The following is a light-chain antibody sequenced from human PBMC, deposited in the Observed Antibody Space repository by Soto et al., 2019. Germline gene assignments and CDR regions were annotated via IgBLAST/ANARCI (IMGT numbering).Light chain of an antibody. CDR1: RSDVGSYNL. CDR3: CSYAGGSTFAV. V-gene: IGLV2-23*03. Sequence: QSALTQPASVSGSPGQSITISCTGTRSDVGSYNLVSWYQQYPGKAPKRIISEGNKRPFGVSDRFSASKSGITASLTISDLQAEDEADYYCCSYAGGSTFAVFGTGTKLIVL. J-gene: IGLJ1*01. CDR2: EGN.